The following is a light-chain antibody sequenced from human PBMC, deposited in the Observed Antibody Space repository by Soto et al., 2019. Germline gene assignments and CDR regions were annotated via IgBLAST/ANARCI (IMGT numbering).Light chain of an antibody. J-gene: IGKJ5*01. Sequence: IQLTQSPSSLSASVGDRVTITCRASQGISSYLAWYQQKPGKAPKLLIYAASTLQSGVPSRFSGSGSGTEFTLTISSLQPDDFATYYCQQYQTYATFGQGTRLEIK. CDR1: QGISSY. V-gene: IGKV1-9*01. CDR2: AAS. CDR3: QQYQTYAT.